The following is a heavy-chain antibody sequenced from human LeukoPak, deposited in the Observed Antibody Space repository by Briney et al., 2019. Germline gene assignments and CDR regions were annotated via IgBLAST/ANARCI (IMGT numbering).Heavy chain of an antibody. V-gene: IGHV3-66*01. Sequence: GGSLRLSCAASGFTVSSNYMSWVRQAPGKGLEWVSVIYSGGSTYYADSVKGRFTISRDNSKNTLYLQMNSLRAEDTAVYYCAKDRGITIFGVDSHDAFDIWGQGTMVTVSS. CDR2: IYSGGST. CDR3: AKDRGITIFGVDSHDAFDI. CDR1: GFTVSSNY. D-gene: IGHD3-3*01. J-gene: IGHJ3*02.